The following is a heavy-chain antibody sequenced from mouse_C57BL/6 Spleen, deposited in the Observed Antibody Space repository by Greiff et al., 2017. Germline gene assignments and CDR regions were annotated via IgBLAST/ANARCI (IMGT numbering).Heavy chain of an antibody. CDR2: INPNNGGT. Sequence: EVKLQQSGPELVKPGASVKISCKASGYTFTDYYMNWVKQSHGKSLEWIGDINPNNGGTSYNQKFKGKATLTVDKSSSTAYMELRSLTSEDSAVYYCARDPSLDWYFDVWGTGTTVTVSS. CDR3: ARDPSLDWYFDV. J-gene: IGHJ1*03. CDR1: GYTFTDYY. V-gene: IGHV1-26*01.